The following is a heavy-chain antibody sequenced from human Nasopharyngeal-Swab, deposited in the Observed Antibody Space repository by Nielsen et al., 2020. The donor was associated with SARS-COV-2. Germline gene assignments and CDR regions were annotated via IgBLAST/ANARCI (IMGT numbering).Heavy chain of an antibody. CDR3: ARVLLTHYYYYMDV. Sequence: GGSLRLSCAASGFTFSSYAMHWVRQAPGKGLEWVAVISFDGSTKYYADSVKGRFTISRDYSKNTLYLQMNSLRAEDTAVYYCARVLLTHYYYYMDVWGKGTTVTVSS. D-gene: IGHD2-21*02. J-gene: IGHJ6*03. CDR1: GFTFSSYA. CDR2: ISFDGSTK. V-gene: IGHV3-30-3*01.